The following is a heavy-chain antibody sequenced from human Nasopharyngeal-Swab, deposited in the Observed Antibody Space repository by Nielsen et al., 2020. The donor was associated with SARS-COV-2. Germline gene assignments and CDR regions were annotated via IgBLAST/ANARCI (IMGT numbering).Heavy chain of an antibody. CDR2: ISGSGGST. Sequence: GESLKISCAASGFTFSSYAMSWVRQAPGKGPEWVSAISGSGGSTYYADSVKGRFTISRDNSKNTLYLQMNSLRAEDTAVYYCAKVASGGMDVWGQGTTVTVSS. CDR1: GFTFSSYA. V-gene: IGHV3-23*01. CDR3: AKVASGGMDV. J-gene: IGHJ6*02.